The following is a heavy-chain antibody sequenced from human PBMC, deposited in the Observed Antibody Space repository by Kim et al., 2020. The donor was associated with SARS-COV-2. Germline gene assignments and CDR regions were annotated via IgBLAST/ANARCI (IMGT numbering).Heavy chain of an antibody. CDR1: GFTFSSYW. CDR2: INSDGSST. V-gene: IGHV3-74*01. D-gene: IGHD2-15*01. CDR3: AIGGGGGSRYYYGMDV. Sequence: GGSLRLSCAASGFTFSSYWMHWVRQAPGKGLVWVSRINSDGSSTSYADSVKGRFTISRDNAKNTLYLQMNSLRAEDTAVYYCAIGGGGGSRYYYGMDVWGQGTTVTVSS. J-gene: IGHJ6*02.